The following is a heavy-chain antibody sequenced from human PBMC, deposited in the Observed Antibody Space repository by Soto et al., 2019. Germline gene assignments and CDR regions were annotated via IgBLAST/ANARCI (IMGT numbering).Heavy chain of an antibody. CDR1: GFTFNSYA. J-gene: IGHJ4*02. V-gene: IGHV3-23*01. CDR3: AGWNYDY. Sequence: GGSLRLSCAAPGFTFNSYAMSWVRQAPGKGLEWVSAISQSAGGNTYYADSVKGRFTISRDDSKNTLYLQMDSLRPEDTAQYYCAGWNYDYWGQGTQVTVSS. CDR2: ISQSAGGNT. D-gene: IGHD1-7*01.